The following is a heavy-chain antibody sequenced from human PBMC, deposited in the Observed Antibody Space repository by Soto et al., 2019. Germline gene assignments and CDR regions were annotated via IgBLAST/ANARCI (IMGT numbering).Heavy chain of an antibody. CDR3: ASWYCSSTSCYSGKFDY. CDR1: GGSFSGYY. Sequence: SETMSLTCAVYGGSFSGYYGSWIRQPPGKGLEWIGEINHSGSTNYNPSLKSRVTISVDTSKNQFSLKLSSVTAADTAVYYCASWYCSSTSCYSGKFDYWGQGTLVTVSS. CDR2: INHSGST. J-gene: IGHJ4*02. V-gene: IGHV4-34*01. D-gene: IGHD2-2*01.